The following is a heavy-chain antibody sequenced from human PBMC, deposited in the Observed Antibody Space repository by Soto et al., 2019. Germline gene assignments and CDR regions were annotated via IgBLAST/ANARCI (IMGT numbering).Heavy chain of an antibody. CDR2: IDADGNSP. CDR3: AALSAPTDY. J-gene: IGHJ4*02. CDR1: GFTFSSYW. V-gene: IGHV3-74*01. Sequence: PGGSLRLSCAASGFTFSSYWMHWVRQAPGEGLVWVSHIDADGNSPSYADSVKGRFAISRDNAKSTLYLQMNSLRAEDTAVYFCAALSAPTDYWGQGTLVTVSS. D-gene: IGHD3-16*01.